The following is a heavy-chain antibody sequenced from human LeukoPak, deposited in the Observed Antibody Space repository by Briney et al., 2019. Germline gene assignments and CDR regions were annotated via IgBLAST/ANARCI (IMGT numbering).Heavy chain of an antibody. CDR2: IKQDGSEK. V-gene: IGHV3-7*01. Sequence: GGSLRLSCVASGFTFSSYAMHWVRQAPGKGLEWVANIKQDGSEKYYVDSVKGRFTISRDNAKNSLYLQMNSLRAEDTAVDYCARQRSSWSGYYYYYGMDVWGQGTTVTVSS. J-gene: IGHJ6*02. CDR1: GFTFSSYA. CDR3: ARQRSSWSGYYYYYGMDV. D-gene: IGHD6-13*01.